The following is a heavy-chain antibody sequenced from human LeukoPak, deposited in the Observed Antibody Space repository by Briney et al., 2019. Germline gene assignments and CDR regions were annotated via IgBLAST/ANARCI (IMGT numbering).Heavy chain of an antibody. D-gene: IGHD2-21*01. V-gene: IGHV3-30-3*01. CDR2: ISYDGYNK. CDR1: GFTFSSYA. J-gene: IGHJ4*02. Sequence: GRSLRLSCAASGFTFSSYAMHWVRQAPGKGLNWVAVISYDGYNKYSADSVKGRFTISRDNSKNTLYLQMNSLRAEDTAVYYCATGGIVVVKGLDYWGQGTLVTVSS. CDR3: ATGGIVVVKGLDY.